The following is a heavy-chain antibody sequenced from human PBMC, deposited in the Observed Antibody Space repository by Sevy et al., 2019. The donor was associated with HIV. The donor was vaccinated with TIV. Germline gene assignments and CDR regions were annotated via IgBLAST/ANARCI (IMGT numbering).Heavy chain of an antibody. Sequence: GGSLRLSCAASGFTFSNYAMNWVRQAPGKGLEWVSGISGSGGSGDKTNYADSVKGRFHISRDDSKNSLYFQLNGLRAEDTAIDYCARKYDSSGYFDYWGQGTLVTVSS. V-gene: IGHV3-23*01. J-gene: IGHJ4*02. CDR2: ISGSGGSGDKT. CDR3: ARKYDSSGYFDY. D-gene: IGHD3-22*01. CDR1: GFTFSNYA.